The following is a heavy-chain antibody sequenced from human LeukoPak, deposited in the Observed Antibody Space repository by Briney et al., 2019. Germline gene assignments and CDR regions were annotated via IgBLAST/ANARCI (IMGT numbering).Heavy chain of an antibody. Sequence: GGTLRLSCAASGFTFSSSPMSWVRQAPGKGLEWVSAISGSGGTTYYGYSVKGPFTISRDNSKNTLYLQMSSLRAEDTAVYYCARGGGGYAFDIWGQGAMVTVSS. CDR3: ARGGGGYAFDI. CDR1: GFTFSSSP. J-gene: IGHJ3*02. V-gene: IGHV3-23*01. CDR2: ISGSGGTT. D-gene: IGHD3-16*01.